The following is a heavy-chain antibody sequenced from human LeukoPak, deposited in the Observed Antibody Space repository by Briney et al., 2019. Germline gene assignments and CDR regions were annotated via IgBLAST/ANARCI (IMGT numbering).Heavy chain of an antibody. Sequence: GGSLRLSCAASGFNFDDYAMHWVRQAPGKGLEWVSGISWNSGNIGYADSVKGRFTISRDNAKNSLYLQMNSLRAEDTAVYSCARADRSGSYFWGQGTLVTVSS. V-gene: IGHV3-9*01. CDR2: ISWNSGNI. CDR1: GFNFDDYA. J-gene: IGHJ4*02. CDR3: ARADRSGSYF. D-gene: IGHD1-26*01.